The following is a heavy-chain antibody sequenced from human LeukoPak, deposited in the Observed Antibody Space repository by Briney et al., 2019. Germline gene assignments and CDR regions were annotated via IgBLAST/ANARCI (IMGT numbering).Heavy chain of an antibody. J-gene: IGHJ5*02. D-gene: IGHD2-15*01. CDR3: ASLRIA. CDR1: GFIFSNYW. Sequence: GGSLGLSCAASGFIFSNYWMTWVRQAPGKGLEWVASINEDGSGEYYVDSMRGQFTISRDNAKNSLYLEMNNLRAEDTAVYYCASLRIAWGQGVLVTVSS. CDR2: INEDGSGE. V-gene: IGHV3-7*01.